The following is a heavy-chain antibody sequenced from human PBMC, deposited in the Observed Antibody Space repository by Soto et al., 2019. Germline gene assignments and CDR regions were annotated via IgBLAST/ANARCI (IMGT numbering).Heavy chain of an antibody. V-gene: IGHV1-2*02. J-gene: IGHJ4*02. D-gene: IGHD1-1*01. CDR2: INPNSGGT. Sequence: GXSVKVACTASGSPFTGYYMHWVRQAPGQGLEWMGWINPNSGGTNYAQKFQGRVTMTRDTSISTAYMELSRLRSDDTAVYYCATWGWNDGLDYWAQGTLVTVSS. CDR1: GSPFTGYY. CDR3: ATWGWNDGLDY.